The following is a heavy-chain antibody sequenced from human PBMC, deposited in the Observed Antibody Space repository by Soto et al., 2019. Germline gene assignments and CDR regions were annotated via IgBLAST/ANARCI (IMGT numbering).Heavy chain of an antibody. D-gene: IGHD3-22*01. Sequence: EVQLVESGGGLIQPGGSLRLSCAASGFTFSSHDMNWVLQAPGKGLEWVSLIYSGGSTYYADSVKGRFTISRDNSKKTLYLQMSSLRAEDTAGYYCATRPLLPGAPWCQGTMVTGSS. V-gene: IGHV3-53*01. J-gene: IGHJ3*01. CDR3: ATRPLLPGAP. CDR2: IYSGGST. CDR1: GFTFSSHD.